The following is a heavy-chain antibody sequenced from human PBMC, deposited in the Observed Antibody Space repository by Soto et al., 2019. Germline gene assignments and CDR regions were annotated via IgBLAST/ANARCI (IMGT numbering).Heavy chain of an antibody. J-gene: IGHJ4*01. CDR1: GGSISSYG. V-gene: IGHV4-59*08. CDR3: ARTHRPDYGDWAADY. D-gene: IGHD4-17*01. Sequence: PSETLSLTCTVSGGSISSYGWSWIRQPPGKGLEWIGYVYYTGSTYYNPSLKSRVTMSIDTSKNQFSLKLSSVTAADTAVYYCARTHRPDYGDWAADYWGQGTLVTVSS. CDR2: VYYTGST.